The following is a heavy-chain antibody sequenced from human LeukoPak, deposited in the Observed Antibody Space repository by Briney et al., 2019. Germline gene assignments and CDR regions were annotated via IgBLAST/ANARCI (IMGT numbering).Heavy chain of an antibody. CDR1: GGSISSSSYY. J-gene: IGHJ3*02. CDR3: ARLAVPGKLWSDSNDAFDI. CDR2: IYYSGST. D-gene: IGHD2-21*01. Sequence: KRSETLSLTCTVSGGSISSSSYYWGWIRQPPGKGLEWIGSIYYSGSTYYNPSLKSRVTISVDTSKNQFSLKLSSVTAADTAVYYCARLAVPGKLWSDSNDAFDIWGQGTMVTVSS. V-gene: IGHV4-39*01.